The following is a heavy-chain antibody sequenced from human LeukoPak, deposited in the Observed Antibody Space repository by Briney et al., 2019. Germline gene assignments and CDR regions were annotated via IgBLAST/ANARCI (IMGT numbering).Heavy chain of an antibody. D-gene: IGHD2-15*01. CDR3: ANEMVEGNQFDY. J-gene: IGHJ4*02. CDR1: GFPFSAYA. Sequence: GGSLRLSCAASGFPFSAYAMHWVRQAPGKGLEWVAVIWYDGSRKIYANSVKVRFTISRDNSKNALYLQMDSLRAEDTAVYYCANEMVEGNQFDYWGQGTLVTVSS. CDR2: IWYDGSRK. V-gene: IGHV3-30*02.